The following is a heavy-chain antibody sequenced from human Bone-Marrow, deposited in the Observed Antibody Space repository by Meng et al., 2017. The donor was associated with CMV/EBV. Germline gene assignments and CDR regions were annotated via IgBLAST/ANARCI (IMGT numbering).Heavy chain of an antibody. CDR2: ISTSGSII. CDR3: AREEYSSTGPYDY. J-gene: IGHJ4*02. Sequence: GESLKISCVASGFTFSTYEMNWVRQAPGKGLEWVSYISTSGSIIYYADSVKGRFTISRDNAKNSLYLHMNSLRAEDTAVYYCAREEYSSTGPYDYWGQGTLVTVSS. CDR1: GFTFSTYE. V-gene: IGHV3-48*03. D-gene: IGHD6-6*01.